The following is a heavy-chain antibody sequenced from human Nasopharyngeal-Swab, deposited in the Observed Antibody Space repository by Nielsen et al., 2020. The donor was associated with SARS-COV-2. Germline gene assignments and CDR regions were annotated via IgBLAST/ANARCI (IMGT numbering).Heavy chain of an antibody. J-gene: IGHJ6*02. D-gene: IGHD3-9*01. CDR3: ARVSRYYDILTGYYAEDGMDV. CDR2: IKQDGSEK. V-gene: IGHV3-7*03. Sequence: WIPQPPGQGLEWVANIKQDGSEKYYVDSVKGRFTISRDNAKNSLYLQMNSLRAEDTAVYYCARVSRYYDILTGYYAEDGMDVWGQGTTVTVSS.